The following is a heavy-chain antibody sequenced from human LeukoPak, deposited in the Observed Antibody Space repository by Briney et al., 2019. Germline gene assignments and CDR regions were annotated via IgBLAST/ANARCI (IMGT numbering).Heavy chain of an antibody. CDR3: ARDERYDYVWGSYRYTGAFDI. V-gene: IGHV1-18*01. Sequence: ASVKVSCKASGYTFTSYDINWVRQATGQGLEWMGWMNPNSGNTNYAQKLQGRVTMTTDTSTSTAYMELRSLRSDDTAVYYCARDERYDYVWGSYRYTGAFDIWGQGTMVTVSS. D-gene: IGHD3-16*02. CDR2: MNPNSGNT. CDR1: GYTFTSYD. J-gene: IGHJ3*02.